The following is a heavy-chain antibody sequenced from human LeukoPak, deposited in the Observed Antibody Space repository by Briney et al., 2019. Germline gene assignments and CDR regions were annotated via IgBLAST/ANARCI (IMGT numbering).Heavy chain of an antibody. CDR3: ARGSRLPRYCSGGSCYSGGFDY. V-gene: IGHV4-39*01. J-gene: IGHJ4*02. CDR1: GGSISSSSYY. CDR2: IYYSGST. Sequence: SETLSLTCTVSGGSISSSSYYWGWIRQPPGKGLEWIGSIYYSGSTYYNPSLKSRVTISVDTSKNQFSLKLSSVTAADTAVYYCARGSRLPRYCSGGSCYSGGFDYWGQGTLVTVSS. D-gene: IGHD2-15*01.